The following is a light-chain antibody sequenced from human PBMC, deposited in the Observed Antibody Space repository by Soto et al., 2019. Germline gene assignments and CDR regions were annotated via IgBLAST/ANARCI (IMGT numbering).Light chain of an antibody. CDR1: QSVSSY. CDR2: DAS. CDR3: QQRSNWTCT. J-gene: IGKJ2*02. Sequence: EIVLTQSPATLSLSPGERATLSCRASQSVSSYLAWYQQKPGQAPRLLIYDASNRATGIPARFSGSGSGTEFTLTISSLAPEDCAVYYCQQRSNWTCTFGPGTKLDIK. V-gene: IGKV3-11*01.